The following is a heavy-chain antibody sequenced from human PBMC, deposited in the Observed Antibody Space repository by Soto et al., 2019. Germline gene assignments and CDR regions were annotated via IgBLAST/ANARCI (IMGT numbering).Heavy chain of an antibody. Sequence: SGESLRLSCAASGFTFSSYAMHWVRQAPGKGLEWVAVISYDGSNKYYADSVKGRFTISRDNSKNTLYLQMNSLRAEDTAVYYCARFQSGSGGYGGRDYWGQGP. CDR2: ISYDGSNK. D-gene: IGHD2-15*01. CDR3: ARFQSGSGGYGGRDY. CDR1: GFTFSSYA. V-gene: IGHV3-30-3*01. J-gene: IGHJ4*02.